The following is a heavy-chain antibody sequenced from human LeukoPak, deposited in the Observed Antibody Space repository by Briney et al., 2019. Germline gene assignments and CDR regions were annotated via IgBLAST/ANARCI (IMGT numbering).Heavy chain of an antibody. Sequence: ASVRVSCKASGYSFTNYYMHWVRQAPGQGLEWMGMINPSGGSTTYAQKFQGRVTMTRDMSTSTVYMELSSLTSEDTAVYYCARTRGYYFDYWGQGTLVTVSS. CDR3: ARTRGYYFDY. V-gene: IGHV1-46*01. J-gene: IGHJ4*02. CDR1: GYSFTNYY. CDR2: INPSGGST.